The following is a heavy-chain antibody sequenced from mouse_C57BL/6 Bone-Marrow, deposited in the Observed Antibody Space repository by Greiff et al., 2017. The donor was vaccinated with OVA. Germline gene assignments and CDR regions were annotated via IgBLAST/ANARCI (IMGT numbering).Heavy chain of an antibody. CDR1: GFTFSDYG. D-gene: IGHD2-2*01. CDR2: ISSGSSTT. Sequence: EVQGVESGGGLVKPGGSLKLSCAASGFTFSDYGMHWVRQAPEKGLEWVAYISSGSSTTYYADTVKGRFTISRDNAKNTLFLQMTSLKSEDTAIDYCARRLLWLRGNYYAMDYWGQGTSVTVSS. J-gene: IGHJ4*01. V-gene: IGHV5-17*01. CDR3: ARRLLWLRGNYYAMDY.